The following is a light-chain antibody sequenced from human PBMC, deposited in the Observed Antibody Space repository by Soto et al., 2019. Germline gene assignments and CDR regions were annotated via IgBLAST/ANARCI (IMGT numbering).Light chain of an antibody. CDR2: DAS. J-gene: IGKJ5*01. CDR3: QQRYNWPPIT. Sequence: EIVLTQSPATLSLSPGARAPLSCRASQSVTNHLAWYQQKPGQTPRLLIYDASNRAAGVPARFSGSGSGADFTLTISSLEPEDSAVYYCQQRYNWPPITFGQGTRLEIK. V-gene: IGKV3-11*01. CDR1: QSVTNH.